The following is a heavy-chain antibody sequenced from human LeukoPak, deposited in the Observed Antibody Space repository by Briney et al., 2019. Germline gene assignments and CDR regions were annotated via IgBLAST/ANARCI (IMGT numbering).Heavy chain of an antibody. CDR3: ARTTTSMIPRAIIDS. Sequence: PSETLSLTCTVSGGSISRYYWNWIRQPAGKGLEWIGRIYTNGNTNYNPSLKSRVTMSVDTSNNQFSLQLRSVTAADTAVYYCARTTTSMIPRAIIDSWGQGTLVTVSS. D-gene: IGHD3-10*01. CDR1: GGSISRYY. CDR2: IYTNGNT. J-gene: IGHJ4*02. V-gene: IGHV4-4*07.